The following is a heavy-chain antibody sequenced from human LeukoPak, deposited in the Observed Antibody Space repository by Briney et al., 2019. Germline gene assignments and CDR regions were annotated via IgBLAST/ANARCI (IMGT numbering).Heavy chain of an antibody. J-gene: IGHJ4*02. Sequence: GESLKISCKGSGYSFTSYWIGWVRQMPGKGLEWMGVIYPGDSDTRYSPSFQGQVTISADKSISTAYLQWSSLKASDTAMYYCARQGWDHGDYSDYWGQGTLVTVSS. D-gene: IGHD4-17*01. CDR3: ARQGWDHGDYSDY. CDR2: IYPGDSDT. V-gene: IGHV5-51*01. CDR1: GYSFTSYW.